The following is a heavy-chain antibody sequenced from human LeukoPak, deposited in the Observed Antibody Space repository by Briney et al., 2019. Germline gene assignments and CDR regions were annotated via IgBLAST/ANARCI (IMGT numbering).Heavy chain of an antibody. Sequence: ASETLSLTCAVSRGSISSGGYSWSWIRQPPGKGLEWIGYIYHSGSTYYNPSLKSRVTISVDRSKNQFSLKLSSVTAADTAVYYCARGGGLRPLDYWGQGTLVTVSS. CDR2: IYHSGST. CDR1: RGSISSGGYS. V-gene: IGHV4-30-2*01. CDR3: ARGGGLRPLDY. D-gene: IGHD5-12*01. J-gene: IGHJ4*02.